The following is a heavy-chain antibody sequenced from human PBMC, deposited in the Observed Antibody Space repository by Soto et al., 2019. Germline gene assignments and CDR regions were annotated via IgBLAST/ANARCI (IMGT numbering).Heavy chain of an antibody. CDR2: ISGSGGST. J-gene: IGHJ3*02. D-gene: IGHD6-19*01. V-gene: IGHV3-23*01. CDR1: GFTFSSYA. CDR3: ARARYSSGWYGDNAFDI. Sequence: LRLSCAASGFTFSSYAMSWVRQAPGKGLEWVSAISGSGGSTYYADSVKGRFTISRDNSKNTLYLQMNSLRAEDTAVYYCARARYSSGWYGDNAFDIWGQGTMVTVSS.